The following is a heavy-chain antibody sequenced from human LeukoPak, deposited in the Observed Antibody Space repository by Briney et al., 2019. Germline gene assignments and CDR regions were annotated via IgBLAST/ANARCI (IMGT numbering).Heavy chain of an antibody. CDR2: ISGSGGST. CDR3: AKDDSWAYGEMLYFQH. CDR1: GFTFSSYA. Sequence: PGGSLRLSCAASGFTFSSYAMSWVRQAPGKGLEWVSAISGSGGSTYYADSVKGRFTISRDKSKNTLYLQMNSLRAEDTAVYYCAKDDSWAYGEMLYFQHWGQGTLVTVSS. J-gene: IGHJ1*01. D-gene: IGHD4-17*01. V-gene: IGHV3-23*01.